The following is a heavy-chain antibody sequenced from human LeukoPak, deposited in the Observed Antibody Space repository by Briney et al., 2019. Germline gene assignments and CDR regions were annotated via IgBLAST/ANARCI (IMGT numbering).Heavy chain of an antibody. CDR1: GFTFSSYA. CDR2: ISGSGGST. D-gene: IGHD3-22*01. Sequence: PGGSLRLSCAASGFTFSSYAMSWVRQAPGKGLEWVSAISGSGGSTYYADSVKGRFTISRDNSKNTLYLQMNSLRAEDTAVYYCARRRGDYYDSSGPWWFDPWGQGTLVTVSS. V-gene: IGHV3-23*01. CDR3: ARRRGDYYDSSGPWWFDP. J-gene: IGHJ5*02.